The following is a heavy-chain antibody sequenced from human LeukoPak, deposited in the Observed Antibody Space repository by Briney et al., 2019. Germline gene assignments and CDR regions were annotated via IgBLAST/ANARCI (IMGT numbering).Heavy chain of an antibody. D-gene: IGHD2-21*01. Sequence: PGGSLRLSCAASGFAASGFTFSTAWMTWIRQAPGKGPEWVGRIKSGGATDYAAPVKGRFSISRDDSRSTVYLQMNSLESEDTAVYYCTADVPEKIAQFGYWGHGTLVTVSS. CDR1: GFAASGFTFSTAW. CDR2: IKSGGAT. V-gene: IGHV3-15*05. CDR3: TADVPEKIAQFGY. J-gene: IGHJ4*01.